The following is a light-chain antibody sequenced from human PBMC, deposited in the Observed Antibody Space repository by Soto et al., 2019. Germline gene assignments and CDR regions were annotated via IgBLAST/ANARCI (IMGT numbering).Light chain of an antibody. CDR3: QQYSGLPWT. Sequence: IQMTHSPSTLSAYVLYRVTITFLASQSISTWLSLFQQKPGQAPKLLIYAASNLESGVPSRFSGSGSETEFTLTITSLQPDDFAAYYCQQYSGLPWTFGQGTKV. CDR1: QSISTW. CDR2: AAS. J-gene: IGKJ1*01. V-gene: IGKV1-5*01.